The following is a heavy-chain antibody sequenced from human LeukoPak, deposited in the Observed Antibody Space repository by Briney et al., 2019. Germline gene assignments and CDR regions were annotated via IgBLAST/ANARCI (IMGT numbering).Heavy chain of an antibody. V-gene: IGHV4-59*01. CDR2: IYYSGST. CDR1: GGSFSGYY. D-gene: IGHD3-10*01. J-gene: IGHJ4*02. Sequence: SETLSLTCAVYGGSFSGYYWSWIRQPPGKGLEWIGYIYYSGSTNYNPSLKSRVTISVDTSKNQFSLKLSSVSAADTAVYYCARSVGEKTPFDYWGQGTLVTVSS. CDR3: ARSVGEKTPFDY.